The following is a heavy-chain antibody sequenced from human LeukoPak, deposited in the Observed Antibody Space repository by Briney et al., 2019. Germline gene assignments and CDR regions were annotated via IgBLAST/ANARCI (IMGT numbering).Heavy chain of an antibody. D-gene: IGHD6-6*01. CDR2: INPNSGGT. CDR1: GYTFTGYY. CDR3: ARGPPRMTLAARLEY. Sequence: ASVKVSCKASGYTFTGYYMHWVRQAPGQGLEWMGWINPNSGGTNYAQKFQGRVTMTRDTSISTAYMELSRLRSDDTAVYYCARGPPRMTLAARLEYRGQGTLVTVSS. J-gene: IGHJ4*02. V-gene: IGHV1-2*02.